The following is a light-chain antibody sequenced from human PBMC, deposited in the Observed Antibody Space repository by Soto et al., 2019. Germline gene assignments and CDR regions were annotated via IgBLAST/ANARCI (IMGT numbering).Light chain of an antibody. CDR2: WAS. Sequence: IVMTQSPDSLAVSLGERATINCKSSQSLLYTSNNKNYLAWFQQKPGQPPRLLIYWASTRESGVPDRFSGSGSGTDFTITISSLQSEDVAVYYCQQYYSNPELTFGGGTKVDIK. V-gene: IGKV4-1*01. CDR3: QQYYSNPELT. CDR1: QSLLYTSNNKNY. J-gene: IGKJ4*01.